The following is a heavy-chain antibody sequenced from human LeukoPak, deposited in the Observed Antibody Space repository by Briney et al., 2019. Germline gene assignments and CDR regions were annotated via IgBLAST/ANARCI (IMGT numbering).Heavy chain of an antibody. CDR2: ISSSSSYI. D-gene: IGHD3-22*01. CDR1: GFTFSSYS. J-gene: IGHJ4*02. CDR3: ANLGPVCDSREGFDY. Sequence: GGSLRLSCAASGFTFSSYSMNWVRQAPGKGLEWVSSISSSSSYIYYADSVKGRFTISRDNAKNSLYLQMNSLRAEDTAVYYCANLGPVCDSREGFDYWGQGTLVTVSS. V-gene: IGHV3-21*01.